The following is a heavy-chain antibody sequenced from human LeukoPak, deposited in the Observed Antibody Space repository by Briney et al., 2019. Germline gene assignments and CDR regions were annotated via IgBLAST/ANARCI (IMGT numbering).Heavy chain of an antibody. CDR2: IRGSGGTT. J-gene: IGHJ4*02. V-gene: IGHV3-23*01. D-gene: IGHD3-22*01. CDR1: GFTFSNYG. CDR3: ARGGWLEVVITNFDY. Sequence: PGRTLRLSCAASGFTFSNYGMSWVSQAPEKGLEWVSTIRGSGGTTDYADSVKGRFAISRDNSRNTLYLQMNSLRAEDTAVDYCARGGWLEVVITNFDYWGQGTLVTVSS.